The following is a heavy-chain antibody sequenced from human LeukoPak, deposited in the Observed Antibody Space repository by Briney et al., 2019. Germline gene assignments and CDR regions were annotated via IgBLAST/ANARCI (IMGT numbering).Heavy chain of an antibody. CDR3: ARTRGSPGSYYPDY. CDR2: IDWDDDE. D-gene: IGHD3-10*01. Sequence: SGPALVKPTQTLTLTCTFSGFSLSTTGLCVSWVRQPPGKALEWLARIDWDDDEFYSTSLKTRLSIFKDTSKNHVVLTMTNMDPVDTATYYCARTRGSPGSYYPDYWGQGTLVTVSS. J-gene: IGHJ4*02. V-gene: IGHV2-70*17. CDR1: GFSLSTTGLC.